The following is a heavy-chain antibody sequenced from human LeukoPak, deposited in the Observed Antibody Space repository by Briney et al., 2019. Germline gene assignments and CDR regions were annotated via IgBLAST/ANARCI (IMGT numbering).Heavy chain of an antibody. Sequence: ASVKVSCKASGYTFTSYGISWVRQAPGQGLEWMGWISAYNGNTNYAQKFQGRVTMTRDTSISTAYMELSRLRSDDTAVYYCASQEAGTTWIDYWGQGTLVTVSS. CDR3: ASQEAGTTWIDY. D-gene: IGHD1-7*01. J-gene: IGHJ4*02. CDR2: ISAYNGNT. CDR1: GYTFTSYG. V-gene: IGHV1-18*01.